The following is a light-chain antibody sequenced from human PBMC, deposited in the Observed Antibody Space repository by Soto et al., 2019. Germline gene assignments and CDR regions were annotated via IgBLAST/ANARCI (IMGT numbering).Light chain of an antibody. CDR1: LCVSAY. CDR3: QQCYMTPHT. J-gene: IGKJ2*01. Sequence: DIQMTQSPSSLSASVGDRVTITCRASLCVSAYLLWYQQTQGRAPKLLIYSASNLDSEVPSRFIGSGAGTNFTLIISSLHPEDYATYYCQQCYMTPHTVGQGTKRETK. V-gene: IGKV1-39*01. CDR2: SAS.